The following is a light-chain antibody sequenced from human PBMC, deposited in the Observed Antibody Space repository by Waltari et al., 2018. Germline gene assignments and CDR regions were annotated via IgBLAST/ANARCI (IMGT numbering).Light chain of an antibody. CDR3: QQYHQWPPEYT. V-gene: IGKV3D-15*01. J-gene: IGKJ2*01. CDR2: HAS. CDR1: RSVDTD. Sequence: EIVVTQSPATLSVSPGDSATLSCRASRSVDTDVAWYQQRPGQAPRLVMYHASTRATGIPARFSGSGAGTEFTLTVSSLQSEDFAIYYCQQYHQWPPEYTFGQGTKLEIK.